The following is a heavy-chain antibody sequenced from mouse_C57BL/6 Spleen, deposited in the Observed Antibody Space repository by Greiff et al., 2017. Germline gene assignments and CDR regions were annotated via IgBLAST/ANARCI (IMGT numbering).Heavy chain of an antibody. CDR3: ARRGVITTVVARGYWYFDV. J-gene: IGHJ1*03. Sequence: EVQLVESGGGLVKPGGSLKLSCAASGFTFSDYGMHWVRQAPEKGLEWVAYISSGSSTIYYADTVKGRFTISRDNAKNTLFLQMTSLRSEDTAMYYCARRGVITTVVARGYWYFDVWGTGTTVTVSS. CDR2: ISSGSSTI. V-gene: IGHV5-17*01. CDR1: GFTFSDYG. D-gene: IGHD1-1*01.